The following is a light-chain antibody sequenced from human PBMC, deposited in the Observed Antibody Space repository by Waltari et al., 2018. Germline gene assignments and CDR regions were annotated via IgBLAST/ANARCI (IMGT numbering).Light chain of an antibody. CDR3: QQYYSAPWT. CDR2: RAS. Sequence: DIVMTQSPDSMAVSLGESATITCQSSRSVSYTSDNKNYFTWYQQKPGQRPKLLLYRASTRKSGVPDRFSGSGSGTDFTLTISSLQAEDVAVYYCQQYYSAPWTFGQGTKVEIK. CDR1: RSVSYTSDNKNY. V-gene: IGKV4-1*01. J-gene: IGKJ1*01.